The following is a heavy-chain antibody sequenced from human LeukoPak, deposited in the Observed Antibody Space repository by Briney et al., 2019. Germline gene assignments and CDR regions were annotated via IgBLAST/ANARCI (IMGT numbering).Heavy chain of an antibody. V-gene: IGHV4-39*01. Sequence: SETLSLTCTVSGGSISSSSYYWGWIRQPPGKGLEWIGSIYYSGSTYYNPSLKSRVTISVDTSKNQFSLKLSSVTAADTAVYYCARYRATHANAFGIWGQGTMVTVSS. CDR3: ARYRATHANAFGI. CDR1: GGSISSSSYY. J-gene: IGHJ3*02. CDR2: IYYSGST. D-gene: IGHD4-11*01.